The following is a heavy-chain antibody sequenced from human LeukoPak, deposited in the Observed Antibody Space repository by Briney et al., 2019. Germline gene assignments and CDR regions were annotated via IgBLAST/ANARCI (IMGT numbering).Heavy chain of an antibody. J-gene: IGHJ5*02. V-gene: IGHV4-61*02. CDR1: GGSISSGSYY. CDR3: ARDRYSSSSWFDP. D-gene: IGHD6-6*01. CDR2: IYTSGST. Sequence: TSETLSLTCTVSGGSISSGSYYWSWIRQPAGKGLEWIGRIYTSGSTNYSPSLKSRVTISVDTSKNQFSLKLSSVTAADTAVYYCARDRYSSSSWFDPWGQGTLVTVSS.